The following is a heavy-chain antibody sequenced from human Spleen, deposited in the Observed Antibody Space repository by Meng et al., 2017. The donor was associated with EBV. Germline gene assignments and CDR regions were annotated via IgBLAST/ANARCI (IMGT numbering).Heavy chain of an antibody. CDR1: GDSVTTGSSY. J-gene: IGHJ2*01. Sequence: QVHLQESGPGLVKPSETLSLICIVSGDSVTTGSSYWSWIRQSPGKGLEWIGYIYYSGTTKYNPSLKSRATISIDTSKNQFFLNLNSVTASDTAVYYCARAFRWGDWYFDLWGRGTLVTASS. V-gene: IGHV4-61*01. CDR3: ARAFRWGDWYFDL. CDR2: IYYSGTT. D-gene: IGHD2/OR15-2a*01.